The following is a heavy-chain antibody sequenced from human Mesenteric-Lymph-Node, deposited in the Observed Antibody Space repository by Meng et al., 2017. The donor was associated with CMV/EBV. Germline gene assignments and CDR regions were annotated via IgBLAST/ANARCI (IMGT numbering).Heavy chain of an antibody. V-gene: IGHV4-34*01. D-gene: IGHD2-21*01. J-gene: IGHJ4*02. CDR1: GGSFSGYY. CDR3: ARSRGDRSDY. Sequence: SETLSLTCAVYGGSFSGYYWSWIRQPPGKGLEWIGEINHSGSTNYNPSLKSRVTISVDTSKNQFSLKLSSVTAADTAVYYCARSRGDRSDYWGQGTLVTVSS. CDR2: INHSGST.